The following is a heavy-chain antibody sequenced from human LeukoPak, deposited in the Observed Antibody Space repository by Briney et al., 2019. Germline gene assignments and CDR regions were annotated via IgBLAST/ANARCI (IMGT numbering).Heavy chain of an antibody. CDR3: ARVYDFWSGYIGYYYYMDV. J-gene: IGHJ6*03. V-gene: IGHV4-59*01. CDR1: GGFISSYY. D-gene: IGHD3-3*01. CDR2: IYYSGST. Sequence: PSETLSLTCTVSGGFISSYYWSWIRQPPGKGLEWIGYIYYSGSTNYNPSLKSRVTISVDTSKNQFSLKLSSVTAADTAVYYCARVYDFWSGYIGYYYYMDVWGKGTTVTVSS.